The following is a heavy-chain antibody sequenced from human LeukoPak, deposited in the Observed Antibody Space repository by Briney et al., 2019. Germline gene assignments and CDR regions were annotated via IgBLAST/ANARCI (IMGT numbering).Heavy chain of an antibody. CDR2: IYYSGIT. J-gene: IGHJ5*01. CDR3: ARDPKSAVAADWFDP. V-gene: IGHV4-39*07. D-gene: IGHD6-19*01. CDR1: GVSISSISHY. Sequence: SETLSLTCTVSGVSISSISHYWGWLRQPPGKGLEWIASIYYSGITYYDPSLKSRVTISLDTSNNQFSLKLSSVTAADTAVYYCARDPKSAVAADWFDPWGQGTLVTVSS.